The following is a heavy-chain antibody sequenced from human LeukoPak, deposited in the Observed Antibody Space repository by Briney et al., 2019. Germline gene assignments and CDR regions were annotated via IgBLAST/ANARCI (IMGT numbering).Heavy chain of an antibody. D-gene: IGHD3-3*01. V-gene: IGHV3-48*03. Sequence: GGSLRLSCAASGFTFSIYEMNWVRQAPGKGLEWVSYISSSGTIIYYADSVKGRFTISRDNAKNSLYLEMNSLRAEDTAVYYCMRWSHDSGYYYMDVWGKGTTVTVSS. CDR1: GFTFSIYE. J-gene: IGHJ6*03. CDR2: ISSSGTII. CDR3: MRWSHDSGYYYMDV.